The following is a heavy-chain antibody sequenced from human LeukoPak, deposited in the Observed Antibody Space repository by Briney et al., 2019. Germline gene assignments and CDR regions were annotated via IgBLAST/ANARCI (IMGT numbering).Heavy chain of an antibody. CDR2: ISGSSGST. Sequence: PGGSLRLSCAASGFTFSSYAMSWVRQAPGKGLEWVSAISGSSGSTYYADSVKGRFTISRDNSKNTLYLQMNSLRAEDTAVYYCAKDVNGEYSSSSVYWGQGTLVTVSS. J-gene: IGHJ4*02. CDR1: GFTFSSYA. D-gene: IGHD6-6*01. V-gene: IGHV3-23*01. CDR3: AKDVNGEYSSSSVY.